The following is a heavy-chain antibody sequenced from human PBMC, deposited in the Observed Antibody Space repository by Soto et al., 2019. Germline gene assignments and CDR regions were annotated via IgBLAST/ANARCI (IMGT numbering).Heavy chain of an antibody. CDR1: GYTFTSYA. J-gene: IGHJ6*02. V-gene: IGHV1-69*13. CDR3: ARDKDRPQLGGNYYYIMDV. D-gene: IGHD3-3*02. Sequence: GASVKVSCKASGYTFTSYAMHWVRQAPGQGLEWMGGIMPIFRTADYAQKFQGRVTITADESTSTAYLELRSLRSEDTAVYYCARDKDRPQLGGNYYYIMDVWGQGTTVTVSS. CDR2: IMPIFRTA.